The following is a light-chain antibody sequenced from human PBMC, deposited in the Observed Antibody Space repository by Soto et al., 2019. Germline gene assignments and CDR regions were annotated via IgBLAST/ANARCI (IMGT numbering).Light chain of an antibody. J-gene: IGKJ4*01. CDR2: DAS. V-gene: IGKV1-33*01. CDR1: QDISNY. Sequence: DIQMTQSPSSLSASVGDRVTITCQASQDISNYLNWYQQKPGKAPKLLIYDASNLETGVPSRFSGSGSGTDFTLKISRLKPEDIAPYYCQQYDNPPLAFGGGTKVEIK. CDR3: QQYDNPPLA.